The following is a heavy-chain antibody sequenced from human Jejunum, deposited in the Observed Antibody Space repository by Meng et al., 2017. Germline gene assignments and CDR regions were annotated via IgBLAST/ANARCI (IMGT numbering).Heavy chain of an antibody. CDR2: IKSDGSNT. CDR3: TRGRRDY. CDR1: GFTFNSYW. V-gene: IGHV3-74*03. Sequence: GGSLRLSCAASGFTFNSYWMHWVRQAPGKGLVWVARIKSDGSNTEYADSVKGRFTVSRDNAKNTLYLQMNSLRAEDTAVYYCTRGRRDYWGQGTSVTVSS. J-gene: IGHJ4*02.